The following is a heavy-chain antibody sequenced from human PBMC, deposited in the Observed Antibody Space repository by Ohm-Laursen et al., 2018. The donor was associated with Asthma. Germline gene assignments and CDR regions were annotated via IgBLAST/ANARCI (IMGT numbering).Heavy chain of an antibody. J-gene: IGHJ4*02. CDR2: IHYSGSN. Sequence: TLSLTCSVSGGSISSANYFWTWIRQRPGKGPEWIGNIHYSGSNIYNPSLESRLSISVDTSKNQFSLNLSSVTAADTALYYCARDGRLRGSFDYWGQGTLVTVSS. CDR1: GGSISSANYF. CDR3: ARDGRLRGSFDY. D-gene: IGHD3-10*01. V-gene: IGHV4-31*03.